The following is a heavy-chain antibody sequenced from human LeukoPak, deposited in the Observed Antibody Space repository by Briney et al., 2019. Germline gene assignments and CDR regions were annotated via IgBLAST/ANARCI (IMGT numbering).Heavy chain of an antibody. Sequence: PSETLSLTCTVSGGSISGYYWSWLRQPPGKGLEWIGEIYYSGGTKYIPSLKSRVTMSVDTSKNQFSLRLTSVTAADTAIYYCVRSSENYFGPWGQGTLVTVSS. V-gene: IGHV4-59*01. CDR3: VRSSENYFGP. D-gene: IGHD3-10*01. CDR2: IYYSGGT. J-gene: IGHJ5*02. CDR1: GGSISGYY.